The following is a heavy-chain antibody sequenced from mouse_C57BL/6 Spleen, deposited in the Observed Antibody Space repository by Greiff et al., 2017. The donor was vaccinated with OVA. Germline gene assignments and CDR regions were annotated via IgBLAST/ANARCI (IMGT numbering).Heavy chain of an antibody. D-gene: IGHD1-1*01. J-gene: IGHJ3*01. V-gene: IGHV1-82*01. CDR2: IYPGDGDT. Sequence: QVQLQQSGPELVKPGASVKISCKASGYAFSSSWMNWVKQRPGKGLEWIGRIYPGDGDTNYNGKFKGKATLTADDSSSTAYMQLRSLTSEDSAVYFCAREDYYGSRAYWGQGTLVTVSA. CDR1: GYAFSSSW. CDR3: AREDYYGSRAY.